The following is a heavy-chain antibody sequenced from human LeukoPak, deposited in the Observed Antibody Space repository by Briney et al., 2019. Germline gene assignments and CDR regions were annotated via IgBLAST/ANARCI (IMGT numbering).Heavy chain of an antibody. J-gene: IGHJ4*02. CDR3: TRSHPISY. V-gene: IGHV3-49*04. CDR2: IRSKAYGGTS. CDR1: GFTFGDYA. Sequence: GGSLRLSCIASGFTFGDYAMSWVRQAPGKGLEWVGFIRSKAYGGTSEYAASVKGRFTISRDDSKSIAYLQMNSLKTEDTAVYSCTRSHPISYWGQGTLVTVSS.